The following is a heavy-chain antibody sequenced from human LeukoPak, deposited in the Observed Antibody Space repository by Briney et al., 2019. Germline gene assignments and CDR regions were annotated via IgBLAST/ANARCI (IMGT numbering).Heavy chain of an antibody. V-gene: IGHV3-30*02. Sequence: GGSLRLSCAASGFTFSSYGMHWVRQAPGKGLEWVAFIRFDGSNKYYADSVKGRFTISRDNSKNTLYLQMKSLRAEDTAVYYCAKGGGYEAQYYYYYLDVWGKGTTVTISS. J-gene: IGHJ6*03. CDR1: GFTFSSYG. CDR2: IRFDGSNK. CDR3: AKGGGYEAQYYYYYLDV. D-gene: IGHD5-12*01.